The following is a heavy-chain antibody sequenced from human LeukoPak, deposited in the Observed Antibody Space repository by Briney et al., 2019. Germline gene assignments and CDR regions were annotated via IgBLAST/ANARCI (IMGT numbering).Heavy chain of an antibody. D-gene: IGHD4-23*01. CDR2: IYHSGST. J-gene: IGHJ4*02. CDR1: GGSISSSSW. Sequence: NASETLSLTCAVSGGSISSSSWWSWVRQPPGQGLEWIGEIYHSGSTNYNPSLKSRVTISVDKSKNQSSLKLNSMTAADTAVYYCARNGGNSDFGYWGQGTLVTVSS. CDR3: ARNGGNSDFGY. V-gene: IGHV4-4*02.